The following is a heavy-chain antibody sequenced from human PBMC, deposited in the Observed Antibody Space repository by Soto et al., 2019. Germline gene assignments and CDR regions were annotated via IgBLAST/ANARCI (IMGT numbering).Heavy chain of an antibody. J-gene: IGHJ4*02. CDR3: TTEYSSGWYDS. Sequence: EVQLVESGGGLVKPGVSLRLSCAASGFTFSNAWMSWVRQAPGKGLECVGRIKRKTDGGTTDYAAPVKGRFTISRDDSKNTLYLQMNSLKTEDTAVYYCTTEYSSGWYDSWGQGTLVTVSS. CDR2: IKRKTDGGTT. CDR1: GFTFSNAW. D-gene: IGHD6-19*01. V-gene: IGHV3-15*01.